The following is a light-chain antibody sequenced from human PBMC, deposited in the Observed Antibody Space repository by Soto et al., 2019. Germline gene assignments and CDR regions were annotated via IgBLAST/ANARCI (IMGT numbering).Light chain of an antibody. CDR2: LSS. CDR1: QSLLHANGNTY. J-gene: IGKJ2*01. CDR3: MQPLQSPVYT. V-gene: IGKV2-28*01. Sequence: DIVMTQFPLSLPVSPGESAPISCTSSQSLLHANGNTYLDWYRQKPGQSPQLLIYLSSNRSSGVPDRFSGSGSGTEFTLKIDRVEADDVAVYYCMQPLQSPVYTFGQGTRLEIK.